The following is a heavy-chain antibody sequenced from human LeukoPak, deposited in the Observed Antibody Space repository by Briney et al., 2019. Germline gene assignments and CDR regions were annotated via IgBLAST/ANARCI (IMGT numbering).Heavy chain of an antibody. J-gene: IGHJ4*02. Sequence: PGGSLRLSCAASGFTFNNYAMSWVRLVPGKGLEWVSSITGSGDGTYYADSVKGRFTISRDTSQNTLSLQMNSLRDDDTAVYYRARGWSAISFYFQCWGQGTPVTVSS. D-gene: IGHD3-3*01. V-gene: IGHV3-23*01. CDR3: ARGWSAISFYFQC. CDR2: ITGSGDGT. CDR1: GFTFNNYA.